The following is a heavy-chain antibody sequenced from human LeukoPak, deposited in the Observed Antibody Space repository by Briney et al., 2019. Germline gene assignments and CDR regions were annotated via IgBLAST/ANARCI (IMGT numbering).Heavy chain of an antibody. CDR1: GGSISSGGYY. V-gene: IGHV4-31*03. J-gene: IGHJ4*02. CDR3: ARELLYGSGSYALFYFDY. Sequence: SQTLSLTCTVSGGSISSGGYYWSWIRQHPGKGLEWIGYIYYSGSTYYNPSLKSRVIISVVTSKNQFSLKLSSVTAADTAVYYCARELLYGSGSYALFYFDYWGQGTLVTVSS. CDR2: IYYSGST. D-gene: IGHD3-10*01.